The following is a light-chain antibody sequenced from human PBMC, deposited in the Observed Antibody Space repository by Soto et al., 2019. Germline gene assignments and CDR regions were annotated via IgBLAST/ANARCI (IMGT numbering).Light chain of an antibody. Sequence: QSVLTQSPSASASLGASVKLTCTLSSGHSSYAIAWHQQQPEKGPRYLMKLNSDGSHRKGDGIPDRFSGSSSGAERYLTISSLQSEDEGDYYCQTWGTGSVVFGGGTKVTVL. J-gene: IGLJ2*01. CDR1: SGHSSYA. CDR2: LNSDGSH. CDR3: QTWGTGSVV. V-gene: IGLV4-69*01.